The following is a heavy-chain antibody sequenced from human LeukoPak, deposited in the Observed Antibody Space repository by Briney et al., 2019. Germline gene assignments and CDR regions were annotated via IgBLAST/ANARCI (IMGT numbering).Heavy chain of an antibody. J-gene: IGHJ4*02. D-gene: IGHD2-2*01. V-gene: IGHV1-2*02. CDR1: GYTFIDYH. CDR2: ITPNSGAT. CDR3: ARVKKFMPEFEF. Sequence: ASVKVSCKSSGYTFIDYHIHCVRQAPGQGLEWMGWITPNSGATKYAQKFQGRVSMTRDTSINTAYLDLTNLRSDDTAIFYCARVKKFMPEFEFWGQGTLVTVSS.